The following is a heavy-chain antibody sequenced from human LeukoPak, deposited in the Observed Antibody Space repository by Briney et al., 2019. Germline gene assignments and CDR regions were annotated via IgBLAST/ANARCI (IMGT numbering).Heavy chain of an antibody. Sequence: PGGSLRLSCAASGFTFSSYAMSWVRQAPGKGLEWVSAISGSGGSTYYADSVKGRFTISRDNSKNTLCLQMNSLRAEDTAAYYCANLPTMIVVVTFDYWGQGTLVTVSS. J-gene: IGHJ4*02. CDR1: GFTFSSYA. CDR2: ISGSGGST. D-gene: IGHD3-22*01. CDR3: ANLPTMIVVVTFDY. V-gene: IGHV3-23*01.